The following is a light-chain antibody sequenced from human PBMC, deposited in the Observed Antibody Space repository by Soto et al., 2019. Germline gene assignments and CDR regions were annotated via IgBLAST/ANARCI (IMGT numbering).Light chain of an antibody. CDR3: QQYIDWPRT. J-gene: IGKJ1*01. Sequence: VVMTQSPATLSVSPGETATLSCRASQSVRSNLAWYQQRPGQAPRLLIYGASTRATGIQATFSGSGSGTEFTLTISSLQSGDFAVYYCQQYIDWPRTFGQGTKVDIK. V-gene: IGKV3-15*01. CDR1: QSVRSN. CDR2: GAS.